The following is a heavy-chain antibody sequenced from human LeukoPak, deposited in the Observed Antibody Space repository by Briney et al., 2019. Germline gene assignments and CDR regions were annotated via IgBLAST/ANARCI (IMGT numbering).Heavy chain of an antibody. CDR1: GYTFNIYF. CDR2: ISAYNGNT. J-gene: IGHJ4*02. CDR3: ARDRPPASLRWLQSRHPFDY. D-gene: IGHD5-24*01. V-gene: IGHV1-18*01. Sequence: ASVKVSCKTSGYTFNIYFITWVRQAPGQGLEWMGWISAYNGNTNYAQKLQGRVTMTTDTSTSTAYMELRSLRSDDTAVYYCARDRPPASLRWLQSRHPFDYWGQGTLVTVSS.